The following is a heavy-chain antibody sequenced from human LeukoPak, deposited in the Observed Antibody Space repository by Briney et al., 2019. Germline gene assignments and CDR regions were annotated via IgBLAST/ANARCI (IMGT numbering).Heavy chain of an antibody. CDR2: INDRGKT. Sequence: SETLSLTCAVYGGSLSNYHWSWIRQPPGKGLEWIGEINDRGKTIYNPSLKSRVTISIDTSKNQFSLKLTSGIAADTAMYYCARPVYCSSTTCTGPFHIWGQGTMVTVSS. D-gene: IGHD2-2*01. J-gene: IGHJ3*02. V-gene: IGHV4-34*01. CDR1: GGSLSNYH. CDR3: ARPVYCSSTTCTGPFHI.